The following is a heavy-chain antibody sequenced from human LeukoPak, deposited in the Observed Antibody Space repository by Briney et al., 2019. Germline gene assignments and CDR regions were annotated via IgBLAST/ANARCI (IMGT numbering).Heavy chain of an antibody. V-gene: IGHV1-2*02. CDR3: ARFGVVVPAAIVYFDY. CDR1: GYTFTGYY. CDR2: INPNSGGT. J-gene: IGHJ4*02. D-gene: IGHD2-2*01. Sequence: ASVKVSCEASGYTFTGYYMHWVRQAPGQGLEWMGWINPNSGGTNYAQKFQGRVTMTRDTSISTAYMELSRLRSDDTAVYYCARFGVVVPAAIVYFDYWGQGTLVTVSS.